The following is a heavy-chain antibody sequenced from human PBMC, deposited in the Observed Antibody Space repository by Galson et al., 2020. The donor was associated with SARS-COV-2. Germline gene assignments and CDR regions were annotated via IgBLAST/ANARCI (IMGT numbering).Heavy chain of an antibody. CDR1: GFTFSNYA. CDR2: FSYNGIKK. CDR3: ARVGNQWELPQYPLDV. J-gene: IGHJ6*02. D-gene: IGHD1-26*01. Sequence: GGSLRLSCAASGFTFSNYAMHWVRQAPGKGLEWVAVFSYNGIKKYYAESVKGRFTISRDNPKNTLYLQMNSLRGEDTAVYYCARVGNQWELPQYPLDVWAQGTTGTVSS. V-gene: IGHV3-30*04.